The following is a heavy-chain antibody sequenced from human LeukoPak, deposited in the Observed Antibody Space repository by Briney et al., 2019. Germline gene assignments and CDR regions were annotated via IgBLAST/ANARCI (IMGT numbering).Heavy chain of an antibody. J-gene: IGHJ4*02. CDR3: ASPSRDGNGHYWE. CDR1: GFTVSNY. V-gene: IGHV3-66*01. Sequence: PGGSLRLSCAASGFTVSNYMSWVRQAPGKGLEWVSVIYSDGGAYYPNSVKGRFTISRDNSKNTLYLQMNSLRVEDTAVYYCASPSRDGNGHYWEWGQGTLVTVSS. D-gene: IGHD3-22*01. CDR2: IYSDGGA.